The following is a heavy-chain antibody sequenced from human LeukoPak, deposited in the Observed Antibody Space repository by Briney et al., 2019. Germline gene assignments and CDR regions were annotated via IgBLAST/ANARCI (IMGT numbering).Heavy chain of an antibody. J-gene: IGHJ6*02. D-gene: IGHD4/OR15-4a*01. CDR2: IYYRGST. CDR1: GGAIIGYY. CDR3: ARYANSPYYYYAMDV. Sequence: SETLSLTCTVTGGAIIGYYLSWIRQPPGKGLEWIGSIYYRGSTNYNPSLKSRVTISVETSKNQFSLKLSSVTAADTAVYYCARYANSPYYYYAMDVWGQGTTVTVSS. V-gene: IGHV4-59*12.